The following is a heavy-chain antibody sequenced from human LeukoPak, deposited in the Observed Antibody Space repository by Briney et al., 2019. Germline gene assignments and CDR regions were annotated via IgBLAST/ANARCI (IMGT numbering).Heavy chain of an antibody. CDR3: ARDLRSSSSSGINYYGMDV. Sequence: SETLSLTCTVSGVSINYYYWMWIRQPPGKGLEWIGYIYYSGGTHYNPSLKSRVTMLVDTSKNQFSLKLTAVTAADTAVYYCARDLRSSSSSGINYYGMDVWGQGTTVTVSS. CDR1: GVSINYYY. CDR2: IYYSGGT. V-gene: IGHV4-59*01. D-gene: IGHD6-6*01. J-gene: IGHJ6*02.